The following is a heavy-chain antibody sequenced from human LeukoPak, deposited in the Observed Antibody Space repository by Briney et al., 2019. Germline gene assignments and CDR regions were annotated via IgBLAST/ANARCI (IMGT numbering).Heavy chain of an antibody. CDR1: GGSISSYY. J-gene: IGHJ5*02. CDR2: IYYSGST. CDR3: ARHVIAEASAWFDP. Sequence: LSETLSLTCTVSGGSISSYYWSWIRQPPGKGLEWIGYIYYSGSTNYNPSLKSRVTISVDTSKNQFSLKLSSVTAADTAVYYCARHVIAEASAWFDPWGQGTLVTVSS. D-gene: IGHD6-13*01. V-gene: IGHV4-59*08.